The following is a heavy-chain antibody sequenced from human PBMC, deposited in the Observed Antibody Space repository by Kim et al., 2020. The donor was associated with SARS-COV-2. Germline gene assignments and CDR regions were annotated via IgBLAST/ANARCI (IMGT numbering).Heavy chain of an antibody. CDR3: ARHVPYGSGSLGRMDV. CDR1: GGSVSSSF. J-gene: IGHJ6*03. D-gene: IGHD3-10*01. Sequence: SETLSLTCTVSGGSVSSSFWSWIRQPPGKELEWIGYIYYSGNTNYNPSLKSRLTMSIDTSKNLFSLKLSSVTAADTAVYYCARHVPYGSGSLGRMDVWG. V-gene: IGHV4-59*08. CDR2: IYYSGNT.